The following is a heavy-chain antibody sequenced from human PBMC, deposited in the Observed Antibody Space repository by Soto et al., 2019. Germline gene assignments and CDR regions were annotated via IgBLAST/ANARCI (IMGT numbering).Heavy chain of an antibody. V-gene: IGHV1-69*01. CDR1: GGTFNKFA. D-gene: IGHD2-21*02. CDR3: ERRYCASDNCPLFYYFVDL. J-gene: IGHJ6*02. CDR2: IIPVFRSA. Sequence: VQLVQSGAEVKKTGSSVKVSCKASGGTFNKFAFSWVRQAPGQGFEWMGGIIPVFRSAHYAQRFRCRITITADEYTRTVYLYLNDLRSDDTAVYYCERRYCASDNCPLFYYFVDLWGLGTTVTVSS.